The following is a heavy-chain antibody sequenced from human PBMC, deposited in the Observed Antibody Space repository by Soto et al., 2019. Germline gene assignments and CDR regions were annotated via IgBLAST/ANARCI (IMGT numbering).Heavy chain of an antibody. Sequence: WSLRLSCGASGFTFSDYAMDWVRQAAGKGLEWVAAIINAGAEGNTHYADAEKDQFTIARDNDKNTVYLEMNSLRAEDTAVYYCAKVFSPEGGNYFDYWGQGTLVTVSS. J-gene: IGHJ4*02. CDR1: GFTFSDYA. CDR3: AKVFSPEGGNYFDY. CDR2: IINAGAEGNT. V-gene: IGHV3-23*01.